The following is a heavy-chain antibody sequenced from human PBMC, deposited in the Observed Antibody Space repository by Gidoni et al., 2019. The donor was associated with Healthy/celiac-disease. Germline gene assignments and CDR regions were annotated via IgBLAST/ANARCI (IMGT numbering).Heavy chain of an antibody. Sequence: QVQLVQTGAEVEKHGASVKASGKVAGYTLTELSKHRVRQAPGKGLEWLAGFDPEYGETIYAQKFQGRVTMTADTSTDTAYMELCSLRSEATAVYYCATLSPDGILGELSPGAAFDYWGQGTLVTVSS. CDR3: ATLSPDGILGELSPGAAFDY. D-gene: IGHD3-16*02. CDR1: GYTLTELS. J-gene: IGHJ4*02. V-gene: IGHV1-24*01. CDR2: FDPEYGET.